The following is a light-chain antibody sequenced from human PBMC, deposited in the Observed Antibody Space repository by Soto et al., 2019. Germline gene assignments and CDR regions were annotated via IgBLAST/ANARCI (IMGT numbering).Light chain of an antibody. Sequence: EIVTTQSPATLSVSPGERATLSCRASQSVRSNLAWYQQRPGQAPRLLIYGASTRATGIPARFSGSGSGTDFTLTISGLQSEDFAVYYCQQYNVWPPWTFGRGTRVEIK. CDR3: QQYNVWPPWT. V-gene: IGKV3-15*01. J-gene: IGKJ1*01. CDR2: GAS. CDR1: QSVRSN.